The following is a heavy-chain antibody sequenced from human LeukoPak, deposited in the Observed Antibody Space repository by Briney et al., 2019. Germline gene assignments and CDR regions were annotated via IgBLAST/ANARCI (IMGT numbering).Heavy chain of an antibody. V-gene: IGHV4-61*05. CDR1: GGSISSSSYY. D-gene: IGHD1-26*01. CDR2: FYYSGST. Sequence: SETLSLTCTVSGGSISSSSYYWSWIRQPPGKGLEWIGYFYYSGSTNYNPSLKSRVTISVDTSKNQFSLKLNSVTAADTAVYYCARHGGSYYWFDPWGQGTLVTVSS. J-gene: IGHJ5*02. CDR3: ARHGGSYYWFDP.